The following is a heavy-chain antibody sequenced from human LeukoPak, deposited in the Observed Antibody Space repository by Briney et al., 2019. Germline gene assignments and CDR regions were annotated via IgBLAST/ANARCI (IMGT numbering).Heavy chain of an antibody. CDR3: AKVPVLLWFGESTAHFDY. CDR2: ISGSGGST. Sequence: GGSLRLSCAASGFTFSSYAMSWVRQAPGKGLEWVSAISGSGGSTYYADSVKGRFTISRDNSKNTLYLQMNSLRAEDTAVYYCAKVPVLLWFGESTAHFDYWGQGTLVTVSS. J-gene: IGHJ4*02. V-gene: IGHV3-23*01. CDR1: GFTFSSYA. D-gene: IGHD3-10*01.